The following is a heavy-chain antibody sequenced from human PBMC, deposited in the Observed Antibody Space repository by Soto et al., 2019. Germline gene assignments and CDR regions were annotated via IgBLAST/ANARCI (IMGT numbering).Heavy chain of an antibody. D-gene: IGHD3-22*01. CDR1: GGSISSGDYY. V-gene: IGHV4-30-4*01. CDR2: IYYSGST. Sequence: SETLSLTCTVSGGSISSGDYYWSWIRQPPGKGLEWIGYIYYSGSTYYNPSLKSRVTISVDTSKNQFSLKLSSVTAADTAVYYCARDGQAYYDSSGYIYYYYGMDVWGQGTTVTVSS. J-gene: IGHJ6*02. CDR3: ARDGQAYYDSSGYIYYYYGMDV.